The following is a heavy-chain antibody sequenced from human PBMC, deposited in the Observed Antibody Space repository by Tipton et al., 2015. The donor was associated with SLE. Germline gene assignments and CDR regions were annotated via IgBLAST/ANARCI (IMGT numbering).Heavy chain of an antibody. CDR1: GFTFSSYG. V-gene: IGHV3-30*19. CDR2: ISYDGSNK. CDR3: ARSSGRGYSYGIGY. J-gene: IGHJ4*02. Sequence: SGFTFSSYGMHWVRQAPGKGLEWVAVISYDGSNKYYADSVKGRFTISRDNSKNTLYLQMNSLRAEDTAVYYCARSSGRGYSYGIGYWGQGTLVTVSS. D-gene: IGHD5-18*01.